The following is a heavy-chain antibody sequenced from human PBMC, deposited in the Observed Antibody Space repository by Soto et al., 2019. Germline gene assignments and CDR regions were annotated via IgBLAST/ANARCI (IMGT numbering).Heavy chain of an antibody. CDR3: ATESSAVVRFGELLFV. J-gene: IGHJ4*02. Sequence: QVQLVQSGAEVKKPGASVKVSCKVSVYTLTELSMHWVRQAPGKGLEWMGGFDPEDGETIYAQKFQGRVTMTEDTSTDTAYMELSSLRAEDTAVYYCATESSAVVRFGELLFVWGQGTLVTVSS. V-gene: IGHV1-24*01. CDR2: FDPEDGET. CDR1: VYTLTELS. D-gene: IGHD3-10*01.